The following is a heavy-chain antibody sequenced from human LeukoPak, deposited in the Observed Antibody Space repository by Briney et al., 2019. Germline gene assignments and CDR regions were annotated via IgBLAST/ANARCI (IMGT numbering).Heavy chain of an antibody. Sequence: SGGSLRLSCAASGFTVSSNYMSWVRQAPGKGLEWVSVIYSGGSTYYADSVKGRFTISRDNSKNTLYLQMSSLRTEDTAVYYCVKRGSSWSFDYWGQGTLVTVSS. CDR1: GFTVSSNY. J-gene: IGHJ4*02. V-gene: IGHV3-66*01. CDR3: VKRGSSWSFDY. D-gene: IGHD6-13*01. CDR2: IYSGGST.